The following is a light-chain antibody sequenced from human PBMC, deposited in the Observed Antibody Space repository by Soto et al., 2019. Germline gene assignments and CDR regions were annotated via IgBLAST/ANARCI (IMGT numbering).Light chain of an antibody. Sequence: EIVLTQSLGTLSLSQGERATLSSRASQTVSSSFLAWYQQTPGQAPRLLIYAASSRATGIPDRFSGSGSGTDFTLTISRLEAEDFAVYYCQQYGKSPQTFGQGTKVDIK. J-gene: IGKJ1*01. CDR3: QQYGKSPQT. V-gene: IGKV3-20*01. CDR1: QTVSSSF. CDR2: AAS.